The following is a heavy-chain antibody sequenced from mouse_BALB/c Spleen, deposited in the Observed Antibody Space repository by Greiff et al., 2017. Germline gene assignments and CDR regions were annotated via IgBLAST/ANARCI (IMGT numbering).Heavy chain of an antibody. CDR3: ARGFAY. CDR2: IDPANGNT. Sequence: EVQGVESGAELVKPGASVKLSCTASGFNIKDTYMHWVKQRPEQGLEWIGRIDPANGNTKYDPKFQGKATITADTSSNTAYLQLSSLTSEDTAVYYCARGFAYWGQGTLVTVSA. V-gene: IGHV14-3*02. CDR1: GFNIKDTY. J-gene: IGHJ3*01.